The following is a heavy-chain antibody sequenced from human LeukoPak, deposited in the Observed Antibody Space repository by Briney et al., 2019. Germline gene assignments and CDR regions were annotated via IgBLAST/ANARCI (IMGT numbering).Heavy chain of an antibody. CDR3: ARDGLGYSYGYPFDY. CDR2: ISSSSSTI. V-gene: IGHV3-48*04. Sequence: GGSLRLSCAASGFTFSSYSMNWVRQAPGKGLEWVSYISSSSSTIYYADSVKGRFTISRDNAKNSLHLQMNSLRAEDTAVYYCARDGLGYSYGYPFDYWGQGTLVTVSS. J-gene: IGHJ4*02. CDR1: GFTFSSYS. D-gene: IGHD5-18*01.